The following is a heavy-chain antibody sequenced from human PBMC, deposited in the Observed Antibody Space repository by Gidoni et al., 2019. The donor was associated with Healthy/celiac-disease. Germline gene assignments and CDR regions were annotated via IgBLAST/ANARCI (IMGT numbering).Heavy chain of an antibody. CDR3: ARDLSRWYLPLGY. CDR1: GYTFTSYA. V-gene: IGHV1-3*01. Sequence: QVQLVQSGAEVKKPGASVKASCKASGYTFTSYAMHWVRQAPGQRLEWMGWINAGNGNTKYSQKFQGRVTITRDTSASTAYMELSSLRSEDTAVYYCARDLSRWYLPLGYWGQGTLVTVSS. CDR2: INAGNGNT. J-gene: IGHJ4*02. D-gene: IGHD2-15*01.